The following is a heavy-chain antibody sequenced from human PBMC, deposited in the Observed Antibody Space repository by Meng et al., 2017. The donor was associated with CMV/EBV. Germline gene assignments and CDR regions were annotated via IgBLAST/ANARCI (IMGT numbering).Heavy chain of an antibody. CDR2: ISSSSTI. CDR1: GFTFSDYC. Sequence: GESLKISCAASGFTFSDYCMNWVRQAPGKGLEWVSSISSSSTIYYAESVKGRFTISRDNAKNSLYLQMNSLRAEDTAVYYCARDDRSGSYYDYYYYGMDVWGQGTTVTVSS. V-gene: IGHV3-69-1*01. D-gene: IGHD1-26*01. CDR3: ARDDRSGSYYDYYYYGMDV. J-gene: IGHJ6*02.